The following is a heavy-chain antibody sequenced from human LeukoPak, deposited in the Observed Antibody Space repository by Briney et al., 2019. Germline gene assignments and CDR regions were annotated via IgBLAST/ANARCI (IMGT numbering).Heavy chain of an antibody. CDR3: VRVSGSYGY. CDR1: GFTFSSYA. D-gene: IGHD1-26*01. Sequence: GGSLRLSCAASGFTFSSYAMHWVRQAPGKGLEYVSAISNNGGSTYYANSMKGRFNISRDNSKNTLYLQMGSLRGEDMAVYYCVRVSGSYGYWGQGTLVTVSS. CDR2: ISNNGGST. J-gene: IGHJ4*02. V-gene: IGHV3-64*01.